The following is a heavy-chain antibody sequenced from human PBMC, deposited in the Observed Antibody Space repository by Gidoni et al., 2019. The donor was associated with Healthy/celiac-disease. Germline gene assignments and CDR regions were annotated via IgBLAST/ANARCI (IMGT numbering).Heavy chain of an antibody. Sequence: QLQLQESGPGLVKPSETLSLTCTVSGGPISSSSYYWGWIRQPPGKGLEWIGSIYYSGSAYYNPSLKSRVTISVDTSKNQFSLKLSSVTAADTAVYYCARDLWFGEIDYWGQGTLVTVSS. CDR3: ARDLWFGEIDY. CDR2: IYYSGSA. D-gene: IGHD3-10*01. V-gene: IGHV4-39*07. CDR1: GGPISSSSYY. J-gene: IGHJ4*02.